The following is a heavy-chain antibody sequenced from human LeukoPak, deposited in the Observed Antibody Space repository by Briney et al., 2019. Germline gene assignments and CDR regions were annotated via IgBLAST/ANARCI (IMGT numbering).Heavy chain of an antibody. CDR2: INSNGQNT. J-gene: IGHJ6*03. D-gene: IGHD6-19*01. CDR3: AKFRGWLSYMDV. Sequence: PGGSLRLSCAASGFTFSGHAMVWVRQAPGKGLEYVSAINSNGQNTYYANSVKGRFTISRDNSKDTLFLQMGSLRGEDMAVYYCAKFRGWLSYMDVWGKGTTVTVSS. CDR1: GFTFSGHA. V-gene: IGHV3-64*01.